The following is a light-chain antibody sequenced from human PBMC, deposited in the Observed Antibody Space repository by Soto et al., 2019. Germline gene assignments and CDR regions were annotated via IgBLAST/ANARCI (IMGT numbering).Light chain of an antibody. CDR1: SSDVGGYNY. Sequence: QSALTQPASVSGSPGQSITISCTGTSSDVGGYNYVSWYQQHPGKDPKLMIYDVSNRPSGVSNRFSGSKSCNTASLTISGLRAEDEADYYCSAYTSSSTLLVFGSGTKLTV. CDR3: SAYTSSSTLLV. J-gene: IGLJ1*01. V-gene: IGLV2-14*01. CDR2: DVS.